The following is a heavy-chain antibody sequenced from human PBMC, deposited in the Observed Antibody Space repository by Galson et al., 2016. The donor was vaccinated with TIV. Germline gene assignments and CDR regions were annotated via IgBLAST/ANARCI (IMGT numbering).Heavy chain of an antibody. Sequence: SLRLSCAMSGFNPDDYAMFWVRQGPGKGLEWVSGISWSGGVMVYADSVKGRFTISRDNAKNSLCLQMNSLRVEDTALYYCAKVSQPDITLVPAVYAMDVWGQGTTVTVSS. CDR1: GFNPDDYA. V-gene: IGHV3-9*02. CDR2: ISWSGGVM. J-gene: IGHJ6*02. D-gene: IGHD2-2*01. CDR3: AKVSQPDITLVPAVYAMDV.